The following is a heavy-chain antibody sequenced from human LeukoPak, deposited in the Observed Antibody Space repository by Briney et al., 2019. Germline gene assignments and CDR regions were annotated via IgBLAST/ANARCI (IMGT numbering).Heavy chain of an antibody. V-gene: IGHV3-21*01. CDR3: ARAEYYYGSGSSGYMDV. D-gene: IGHD3-10*01. Sequence: PGGSLRLSCAASGFTFSSYSMNWVRQAPGKGLEWVSSISSSSSYIYYADSVKGRFTISRDNAKNSLYLQMNSLRAEDTAVYYCARAEYYYGSGSSGYMDVWGKGTTVTISS. CDR2: ISSSSSYI. J-gene: IGHJ6*03. CDR1: GFTFSSYS.